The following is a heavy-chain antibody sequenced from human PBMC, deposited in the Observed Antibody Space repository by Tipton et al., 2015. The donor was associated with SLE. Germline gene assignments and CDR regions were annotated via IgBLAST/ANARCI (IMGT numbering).Heavy chain of an antibody. Sequence: QSGAEVKKAGESLKISRKGFGYNFFGYWIGWVRQMPGKGLEWMGIIYPDNSDTRYSPSFQGQVTISADKSISTAFLQWSSLKASDTAMYYCARYMGETLLKNWFDPWGQGTLVTVSS. D-gene: IGHD2-21*01. CDR3: ARYMGETLLKNWFDP. V-gene: IGHV5-51*03. J-gene: IGHJ5*02. CDR2: IYPDNSDT. CDR1: GYNFFGYW.